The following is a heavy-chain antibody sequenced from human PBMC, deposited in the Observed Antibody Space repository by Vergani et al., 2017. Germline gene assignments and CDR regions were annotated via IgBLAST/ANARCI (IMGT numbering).Heavy chain of an antibody. CDR2: ISSDGGST. CDR1: GFTFSTYA. Sequence: EVQLLESGGGLVQPGGSLRLSCAASGFTFSTYAMTWVRQAPGKGLAWVSTISSDGGSTYYADSVKGRFTISRDNSKNTLSLQMNSLTAEDTAIYYCAGXQGTSAYYYGGFDYWGQGILVTVSS. J-gene: IGHJ4*02. D-gene: IGHD3-22*01. CDR3: AGXQGTSAYYYGGFDY. V-gene: IGHV3-23*01.